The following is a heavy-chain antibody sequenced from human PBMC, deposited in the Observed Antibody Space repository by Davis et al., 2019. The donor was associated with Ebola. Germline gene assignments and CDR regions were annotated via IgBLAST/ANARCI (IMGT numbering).Heavy chain of an antibody. CDR3: ARRQSWLHDSYYYYGMDV. CDR1: GFTLSDYY. CDR2: ISSSGNTM. V-gene: IGHV3-11*01. D-gene: IGHD3-9*01. J-gene: IGHJ6*02. Sequence: PGGSLRLSCAASGFTLSDYYMSWIRQAPGKGLEWVSYISSSGNTMYYADSVKGRFTISRDNAKNSMYLQMNSLRAEDTAVYYCARRQSWLHDSYYYYGMDVWGQGTTVTVSS.